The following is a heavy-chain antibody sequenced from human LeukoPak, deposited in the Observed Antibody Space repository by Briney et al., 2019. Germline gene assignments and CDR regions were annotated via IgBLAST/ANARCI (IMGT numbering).Heavy chain of an antibody. CDR2: IYYSGST. CDR1: GGSTSSGDYY. D-gene: IGHD3-10*01. V-gene: IGHV4-30-4*08. J-gene: IGHJ4*02. Sequence: SQTLSLTCTVSGGSTSSGDYYWSWIRQPPGKGLEWIGYIYYSGSTYYNSSLKSRVTISVDTSKNQFSLKLSSVTAADTAAYYCARQGIYGSGRDYWGQGTLVTVSS. CDR3: ARQGIYGSGRDY.